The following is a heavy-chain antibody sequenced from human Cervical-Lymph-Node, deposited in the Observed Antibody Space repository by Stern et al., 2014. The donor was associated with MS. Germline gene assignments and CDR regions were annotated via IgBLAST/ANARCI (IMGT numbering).Heavy chain of an antibody. Sequence: KLVQSGAEVKKPWASGKVSCKASGYTFTRYDINWVRQATGQVLEWMGWMSPNNGTTCYGQKFQGRVTMTGNTSIRTAYMELSSLRSDDTGVYYCARGRVDLIRALGIWGQGTMVTVSS. V-gene: IGHV1-8*01. D-gene: IGHD3-16*01. CDR2: MSPNNGTT. CDR3: ARGRVDLIRALGI. CDR1: GYTFTRYD. J-gene: IGHJ3*02.